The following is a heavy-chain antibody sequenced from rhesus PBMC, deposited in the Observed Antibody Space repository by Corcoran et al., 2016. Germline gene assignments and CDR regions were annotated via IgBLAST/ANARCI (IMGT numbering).Heavy chain of an antibody. CDR1: GGSFSGYY. Sequence: QVQLQESGPGLVKPSETLSLTCAVSGGSFSGYYWGWIRQPPGKGLAWIGYIRSRSGRTDYTPSRKSRVTISTDTSKNQFSLKLSSVTAADTAVYYCARGTTYDWYFDLWGPGTPITISS. J-gene: IGHJ2*01. V-gene: IGHV4-165*01. CDR3: ARGTTYDWYFDL. CDR2: IRSRSGRT. D-gene: IGHD3-40*01.